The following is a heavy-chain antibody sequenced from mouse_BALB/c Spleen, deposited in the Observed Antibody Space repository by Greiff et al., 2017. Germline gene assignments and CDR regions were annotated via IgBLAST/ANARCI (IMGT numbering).Heavy chain of an antibody. Sequence: VHVKQSGAELVKPGASVKLSCTASGFNIKDTYMHWVKQRPEQGLEWIGRIDPANGNTKYDPKFQGKATITADTSSNTAYLQLSSLTSEDTAVYYCAREDYYAMDYRGQGTSVTVSS. CDR1: GFNIKDTY. CDR2: IDPANGNT. J-gene: IGHJ4*01. V-gene: IGHV14-3*02. CDR3: AREDYYAMDY.